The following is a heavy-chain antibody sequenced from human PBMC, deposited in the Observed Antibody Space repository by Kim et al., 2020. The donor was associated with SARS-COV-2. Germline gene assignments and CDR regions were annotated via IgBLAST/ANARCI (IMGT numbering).Heavy chain of an antibody. CDR1: GGSISSSNW. D-gene: IGHD6-13*01. CDR3: AGTSIAAAGTARGPQPFIRNHWFDP. CDR2: IYHSGST. V-gene: IGHV4-4*02. Sequence: SETLSLTCAVSGGSISSSNWWSWVRQPPGKGLEWIGEIYHSGSTNYNPSLKSRVTISVDKSKNQFSLKLRSVTAADTAVYYCAGTSIAAAGTARGPQPFIRNHWFDPWGQGTPVTVSS. J-gene: IGHJ5*02.